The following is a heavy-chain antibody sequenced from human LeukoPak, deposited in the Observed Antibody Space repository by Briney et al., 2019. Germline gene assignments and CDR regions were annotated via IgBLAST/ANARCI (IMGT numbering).Heavy chain of an antibody. CDR2: IYSGGST. CDR3: AKAYTYYYGSGSYYGHYYDMDV. CDR1: GFTVSSNY. D-gene: IGHD3-10*01. V-gene: IGHV3-53*05. Sequence: GGSLRLSCAASGFTVSSNYMSWVRQAPGKGLEWVSVIYSGGSTYYADSVKGRFTISRDNSKSTLYLQMNSLRADDTAVYYCAKAYTYYYGSGSYYGHYYDMDVWGQGTTVTVSS. J-gene: IGHJ6*02.